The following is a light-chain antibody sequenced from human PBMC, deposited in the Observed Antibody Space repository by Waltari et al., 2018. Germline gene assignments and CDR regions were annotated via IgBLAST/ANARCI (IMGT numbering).Light chain of an antibody. CDR1: QSVSSSY. CDR2: GAS. Sequence: EIVLTQSPGTLSLSPGERATLSCRASQSVSSSYLAWYQQKPGQAPRLLIYGASSRASGIPDRFSGSGSGTDFTLTISRLEAEDVAVYYCQQYGSSPITFGQGTRLEIK. CDR3: QQYGSSPIT. J-gene: IGKJ5*01. V-gene: IGKV3-20*01.